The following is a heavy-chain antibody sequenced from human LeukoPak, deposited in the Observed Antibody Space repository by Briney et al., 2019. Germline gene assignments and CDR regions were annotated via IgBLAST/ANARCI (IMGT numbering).Heavy chain of an antibody. D-gene: IGHD1-26*01. CDR1: GFDFSSYG. CDR2: IWYEGSNE. V-gene: IGHV3-33*01. Sequence: GGSLRLSCAAYGFDFSSYGMHWVRQAPGKGLEWVALIWYEGSNEYYADSVKGRFTISRDNSMYSLYLQMNSVTVEDTAVYFCARARESRPPHYFDYWGQGTLVIVSS. CDR3: ARARESRPPHYFDY. J-gene: IGHJ4*02.